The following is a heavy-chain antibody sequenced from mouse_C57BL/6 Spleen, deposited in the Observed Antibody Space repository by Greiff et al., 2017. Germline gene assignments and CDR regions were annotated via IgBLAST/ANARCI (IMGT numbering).Heavy chain of an antibody. D-gene: IGHD2-3*01. CDR1: GYAFSSSW. CDR3: ASYDPTFAY. J-gene: IGHJ3*01. Sequence: VHVKQSGPELVKPGASVKISCKASGYAFSSSWMNWVKQRPGKGLEWIGRIYPGDGDTNYNGKFKGKATLTADKSSSTAYMQLSSLTSEDSAVYFCASYDPTFAYWGQGTLVTVSA. V-gene: IGHV1-82*01. CDR2: IYPGDGDT.